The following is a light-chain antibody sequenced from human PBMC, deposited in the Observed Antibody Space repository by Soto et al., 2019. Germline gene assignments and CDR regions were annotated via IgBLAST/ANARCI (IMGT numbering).Light chain of an antibody. CDR2: VNSDGSH. Sequence: QLVLTQSPSASASLGASVKLTCTLSRGHSNYAIAWHQQQPEKGPRYLMKVNSDGSHRKGDGIPDRFSGSSSGAQRYLTISSLQSEDEADYYCQTWGTGIRVFGTGTKLTV. V-gene: IGLV4-69*01. J-gene: IGLJ1*01. CDR3: QTWGTGIRV. CDR1: RGHSNYA.